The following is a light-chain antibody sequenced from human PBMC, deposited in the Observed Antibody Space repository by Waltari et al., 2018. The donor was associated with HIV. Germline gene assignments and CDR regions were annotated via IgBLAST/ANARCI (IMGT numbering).Light chain of an antibody. CDR3: CSHAGNFIFA. J-gene: IGLJ1*01. CDR2: GDT. V-gene: IGLV1-40*01. CDR1: SSNIGAGYD. Sequence: SILTQPPSVSGAPGQWVTISCIGNSSNIGAGYDVHWYRQVPGPAPKLVLYGDTIRPSVVPDRFSASKSGNTAFLTISGLQAEDEAEYHCCSHAGNFIFAFGTGTKVTVL.